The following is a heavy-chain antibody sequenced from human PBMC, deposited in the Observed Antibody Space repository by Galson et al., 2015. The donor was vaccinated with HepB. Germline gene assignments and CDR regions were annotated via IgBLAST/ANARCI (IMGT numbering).Heavy chain of an antibody. Sequence: SLRLSCAASGFTFSSYSMNWVRQAPGKGLEWVSSISSSSSYIYYADSVKGRFTISRDNAKNSLYLQMNSLRAEDTAVYYCASKSIAAAGAIDYWGQGTLVTVSS. V-gene: IGHV3-21*01. CDR1: GFTFSSYS. CDR3: ASKSIAAAGAIDY. D-gene: IGHD6-13*01. CDR2: ISSSSSYI. J-gene: IGHJ4*02.